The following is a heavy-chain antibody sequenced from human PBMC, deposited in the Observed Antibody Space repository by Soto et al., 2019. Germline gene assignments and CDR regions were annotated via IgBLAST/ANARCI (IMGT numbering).Heavy chain of an antibody. Sequence: QITLKESGPTLVKPTQTLTLTCTFSGFSLSTSGVGVGWIRQPPGKALEWLALIYWDDDKRYSPSLKSRLTITKDTSKNQVVLTITNVDPVDTATYYCAHSALHMITFGGVGVTGYDYWGQGTLVTVSS. D-gene: IGHD3-16*01. V-gene: IGHV2-5*02. CDR1: GFSLSTSGVG. J-gene: IGHJ4*02. CDR2: IYWDDDK. CDR3: AHSALHMITFGGVGVTGYDY.